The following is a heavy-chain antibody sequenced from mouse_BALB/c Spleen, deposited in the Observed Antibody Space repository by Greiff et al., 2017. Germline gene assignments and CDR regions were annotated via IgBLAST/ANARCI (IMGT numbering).Heavy chain of an antibody. D-gene: IGHD2-14*01. Sequence: EVKLMESGGGLVQPGGSRKLSCAASGFTFSSFGMHWVRQAPEKGLEWVAYISSGSSTIYYADTVKGRFTISRDNPKNTLFLQMTSLRSEDTAMYYCARSFYRYDVYFDYWGQGTTLTVSS. CDR3: ARSFYRYDVYFDY. J-gene: IGHJ2*01. V-gene: IGHV5-17*02. CDR1: GFTFSSFG. CDR2: ISSGSSTI.